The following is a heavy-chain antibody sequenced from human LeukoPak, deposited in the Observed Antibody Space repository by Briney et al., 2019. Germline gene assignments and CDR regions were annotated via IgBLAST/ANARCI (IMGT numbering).Heavy chain of an antibody. V-gene: IGHV3-30*18. CDR2: ISYDGSNK. CDR3: AKDQVGVVLPAAMAGGFDP. Sequence: GGSLRLSCAASGFTFSSYGMHWVRQAPGKGLEWVAVISYDGSNKYYADSVKGRFTISRDNSKNTLYLQMNSLRAEDTAVYYCAKDQVGVVLPAAMAGGFDPWGQGTLVTVSS. D-gene: IGHD2-2*01. CDR1: GFTFSSYG. J-gene: IGHJ5*02.